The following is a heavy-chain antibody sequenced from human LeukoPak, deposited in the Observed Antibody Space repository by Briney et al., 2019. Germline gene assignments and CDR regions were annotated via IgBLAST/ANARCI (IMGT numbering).Heavy chain of an antibody. D-gene: IGHD4-17*01. CDR1: GGTFSSYA. J-gene: IGHJ4*02. V-gene: IGHV1-69*05. CDR3: ARDLAMTTVTTGVGFDY. Sequence: GSSVKVSCKASGGTFSSYAISWVRQAPGQGLEWMGGIIPIFGTANYAQKFQGRVTITTDESTSTACMELSSLRSEDTAVYYCARDLAMTTVTTGVGFDYWGQGTLVTVSS. CDR2: IIPIFGTA.